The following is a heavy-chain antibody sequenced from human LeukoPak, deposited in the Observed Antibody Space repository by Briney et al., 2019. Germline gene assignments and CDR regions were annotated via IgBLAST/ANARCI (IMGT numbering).Heavy chain of an antibody. CDR3: AKDCAANSYWYFDL. Sequence: GRSLRLSCAASQFTFSNYVMHWVRQAPGKGLEWVAVIAHDGNNKFYSDSVKGRFAISRDNSKNTLYLQMSSLSAEDTAVYFCAKDCAANSYWYFDLWGRGTLVTVSS. D-gene: IGHD2-21*01. CDR2: IAHDGNNK. J-gene: IGHJ2*01. CDR1: QFTFSNYV. V-gene: IGHV3-30*09.